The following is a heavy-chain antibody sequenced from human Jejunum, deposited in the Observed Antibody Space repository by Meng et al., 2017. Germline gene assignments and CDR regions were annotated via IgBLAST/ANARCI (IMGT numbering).Heavy chain of an antibody. D-gene: IGHD1/OR15-1a*01. V-gene: IGHV4-4*03. J-gene: IGHJ4*02. CDR3: ARDPRTNWASRFFDN. Sequence: GSGHGSGGASGTPVSPLPAPGWSGSSTAWWSWGRPPPGKGLEWIGEISRSGRANYNPSLKGRVTISLDRSMNLFSLKLDSVTAADAAVYYCARDPRTNWASRFFDNWGQGTLVTVSS. CDR2: ISRSGRA. CDR1: WSGSSTAW.